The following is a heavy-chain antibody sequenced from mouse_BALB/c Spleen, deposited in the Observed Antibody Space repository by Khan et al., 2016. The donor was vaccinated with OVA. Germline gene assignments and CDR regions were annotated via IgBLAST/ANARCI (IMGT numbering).Heavy chain of an antibody. CDR2: IYPGSGYI. CDR3: ARAGYGGFAH. CDR1: GYTFSDFL. Sequence: QVQLQQSGPELVKPGASVKMSCKASGYTFSDFLISWLKQRPGQGLEWIGEIYPGSGYIYYNENLKGKATLTSDKSSNTAYMQLSSLTSEDSAFYFCARAGYGGFAHWGQGTLVTVSA. J-gene: IGHJ3*01. V-gene: IGHV1-77*01. D-gene: IGHD3-2*02.